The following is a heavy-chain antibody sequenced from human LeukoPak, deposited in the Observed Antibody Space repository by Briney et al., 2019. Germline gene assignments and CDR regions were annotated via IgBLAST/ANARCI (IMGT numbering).Heavy chain of an antibody. V-gene: IGHV4-61*02. CDR1: GDSISSGSYY. D-gene: IGHD3-22*01. CDR3: ARDGYYYDSSGSKRYFDY. CDR2: IYTSGST. Sequence: SETLSLTCTVSGDSISSGSYYWSWIRQPAGKGLEWIGRIYTSGSTNYNPSLKSRVTMSVDTSKNQFSLKLSSVTAADTAVYYCARDGYYYDSSGSKRYFDYWGQGTLVTVSS. J-gene: IGHJ4*02.